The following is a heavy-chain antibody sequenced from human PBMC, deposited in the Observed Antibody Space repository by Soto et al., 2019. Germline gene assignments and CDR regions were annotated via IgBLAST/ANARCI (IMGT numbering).Heavy chain of an antibody. CDR1: AGSISTFNYY. CDR2: ISYSGST. D-gene: IGHD2-8*01. Sequence: QVQLQESGPGLVRPSQTLSLTCTVSAGSISTFNYYWSWIRQHPEKGLEWIGYISYSGSTFYHSSHKSRVTISLDTSKKQFSLTLTSVTAADTAVYYCARSAQWDGFDPWGQGTMVTVSS. J-gene: IGHJ3*01. V-gene: IGHV4-31*03. CDR3: ARSAQWDGFDP.